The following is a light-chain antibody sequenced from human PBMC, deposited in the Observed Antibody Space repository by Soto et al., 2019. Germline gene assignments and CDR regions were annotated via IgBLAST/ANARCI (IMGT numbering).Light chain of an antibody. CDR2: ELN. CDR1: SSDIGSYNF. J-gene: IGLJ1*01. V-gene: IGLV2-14*01. CDR3: CSYRSSSTNV. Sequence: QSALTQPASVSGSPGQSITISCTGTSSDIGSYNFVSWYQHHPGKAPKVMIFELNKRPSGVSNRFSGSKSGNTASLTISGLQPEDEADYFCCSYRSSSTNVFGTGTKLTVL.